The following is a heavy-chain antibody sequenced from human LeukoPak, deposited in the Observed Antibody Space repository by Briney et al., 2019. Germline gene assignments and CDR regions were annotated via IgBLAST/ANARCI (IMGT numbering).Heavy chain of an antibody. Sequence: GGSLRLSCAASGITFSDYYMSWIRQAPGKGLEWVSYISSSGSSIYYPDSVKGRFTISRDNAKNSLYLQMNSLRAEDTAVYYCARDASIAVAAGLDLWGRGTLVTVSS. J-gene: IGHJ2*01. D-gene: IGHD6-19*01. V-gene: IGHV3-11*04. CDR2: ISSSGSSI. CDR1: GITFSDYY. CDR3: ARDASIAVAAGLDL.